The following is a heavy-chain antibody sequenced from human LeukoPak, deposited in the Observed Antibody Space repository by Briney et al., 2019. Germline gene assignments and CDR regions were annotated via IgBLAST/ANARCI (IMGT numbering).Heavy chain of an antibody. D-gene: IGHD6-19*01. Sequence: GRSLRLSCAASGFTFSSYGMPWVRQAPGKGLEWVAVISYDGSNKYYADSVKGRFTISRDNSKNTLCLQINSLRAEDTAVYYCAKEGSGEDYWGQGTLVTVSS. V-gene: IGHV3-30*18. J-gene: IGHJ4*02. CDR1: GFTFSSYG. CDR2: ISYDGSNK. CDR3: AKEGSGEDY.